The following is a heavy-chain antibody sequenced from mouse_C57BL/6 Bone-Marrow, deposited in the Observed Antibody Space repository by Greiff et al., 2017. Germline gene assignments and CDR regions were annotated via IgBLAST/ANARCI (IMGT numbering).Heavy chain of an antibody. J-gene: IGHJ4*01. D-gene: IGHD3-1*01. CDR1: GFNIKDDY. CDR3: TTWCSGYGAVDY. V-gene: IGHV14-4*01. Sequence: EVKLMESGAELVRPGASVKLSCTASGFNIKDDYMHWVKQRPEQGLAWIGWIDPENGDTEYASKFQGKATITADTSSNTAYLQLTSLASGDTAVDYCTTWCSGYGAVDYWGQGTSVTVSS. CDR2: IDPENGDT.